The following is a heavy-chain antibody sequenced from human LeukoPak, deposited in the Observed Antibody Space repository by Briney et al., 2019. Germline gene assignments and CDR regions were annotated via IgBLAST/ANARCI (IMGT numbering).Heavy chain of an antibody. J-gene: IGHJ6*02. CDR1: GGSISSYY. V-gene: IGHV4-59*08. CDR3: ARFSGIGREDIGTAIVYSGYYYYGMDV. CDR2: IYYSGST. Sequence: SETLSLTCTVSGGSISSYYWSWIRQPPGKGLEWIGYIYYSGSTNYNPSLKSRVTISVDTSKNQFSLKLSSVTAADTAVYYCARFSGIGREDIGTAIVYSGYYYYGMDVWGQGTTVTVSS. D-gene: IGHD5-18*01.